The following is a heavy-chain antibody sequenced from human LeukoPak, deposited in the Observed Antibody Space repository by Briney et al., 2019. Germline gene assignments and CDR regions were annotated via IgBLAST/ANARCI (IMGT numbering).Heavy chain of an antibody. Sequence: PSETLSLTCTVSGGSISSGDYYWSWIRQPPGKGLEWIGYIYYSGSTYYNPSLKSRVTISVDTSKNQFSLQLNSVTPEDTAVYYCAREWGGAFDIWGQGTMVTVSS. CDR2: IYYSGST. V-gene: IGHV4-30-4*01. J-gene: IGHJ3*02. CDR1: GGSISSGDYY. CDR3: AREWGGAFDI. D-gene: IGHD3-16*01.